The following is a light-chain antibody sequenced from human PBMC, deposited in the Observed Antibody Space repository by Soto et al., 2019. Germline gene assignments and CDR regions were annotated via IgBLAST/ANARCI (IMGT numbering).Light chain of an antibody. Sequence: QSVLTQPPSASGTPGQRVTLSCSGSSSNIGNNYVFWYQQRPGTAPKLLIYRNNQRPSGVPDRFSGSKSGTSASLAISGLRSEDATNYYCTTWDDILSGVVFGGGTKLTVL. CDR2: RNN. CDR3: TTWDDILSGVV. J-gene: IGLJ2*01. V-gene: IGLV1-47*01. CDR1: SSNIGNNY.